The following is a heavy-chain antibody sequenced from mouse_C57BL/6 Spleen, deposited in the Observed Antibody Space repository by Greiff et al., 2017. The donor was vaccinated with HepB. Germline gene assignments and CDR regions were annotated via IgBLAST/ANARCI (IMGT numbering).Heavy chain of an antibody. J-gene: IGHJ1*03. V-gene: IGHV1-7*01. Sequence: VQLQQSGAELAKPGASVKLSCKASGHTFTSYWMHWVKQRPGQGLEWIGYINPSSGYTKYNQKFKDKATLTADKSSSTAYMQLSSLTYEDSAVYYCARYYGSSYRYFDVWGTGTTVTVSS. CDR3: ARYYGSSYRYFDV. D-gene: IGHD1-1*01. CDR2: INPSSGYT. CDR1: GHTFTSYW.